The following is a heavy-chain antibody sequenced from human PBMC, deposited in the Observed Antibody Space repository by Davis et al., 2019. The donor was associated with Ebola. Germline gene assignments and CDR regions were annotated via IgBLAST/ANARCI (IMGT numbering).Heavy chain of an antibody. V-gene: IGHV4-34*01. D-gene: IGHD5-18*01. Sequence: PSETLSLTCAIAGGSFSGYYWSWIRQPPGKGLEWIGEINHSGSTNYNPSLKSRVTVSLDTSKSQFSLKLRSVTAADTAVYYCASYSYGRYWGQGALVTVSS. CDR1: GGSFSGYY. J-gene: IGHJ4*02. CDR3: ASYSYGRY. CDR2: INHSGST.